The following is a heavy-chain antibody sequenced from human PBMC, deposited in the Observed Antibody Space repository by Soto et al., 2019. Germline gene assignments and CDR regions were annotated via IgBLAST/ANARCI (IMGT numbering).Heavy chain of an antibody. CDR2: IYHSGST. D-gene: IGHD2-2*01. CDR3: ARTTDCSSTSCLGGWFDP. J-gene: IGHJ5*02. V-gene: IGHV4-4*02. CDR1: GGSIISSNC. Sequence: SETLSLTCAVSGGSIISSNCWSLLRHPPGKVLEWIGEIYHSGSTNYNPSLKSRVTISVDKSKNQFSLKLSSVTAADTAVYYCARTTDCSSTSCLGGWFDPWGQGTLVTVSS.